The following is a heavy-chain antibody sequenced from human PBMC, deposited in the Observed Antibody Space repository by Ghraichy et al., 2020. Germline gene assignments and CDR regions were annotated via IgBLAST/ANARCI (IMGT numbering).Heavy chain of an antibody. V-gene: IGHV3-48*02. Sequence: GESLNISCVASGFTFSSYTMNWVRQAPGKGLECVSYISSSGSTIYYADSVKGRFTISRDNAKNSLYLQMNSLRDEDTAVYFCAKEAVTGTYNWFDSWGQGTLVTVSS. CDR3: AKEAVTGTYNWFDS. J-gene: IGHJ5*01. CDR2: ISSSGSTI. CDR1: GFTFSSYT. D-gene: IGHD6-19*01.